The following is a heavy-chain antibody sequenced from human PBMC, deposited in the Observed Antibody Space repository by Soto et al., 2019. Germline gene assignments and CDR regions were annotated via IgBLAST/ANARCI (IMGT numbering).Heavy chain of an antibody. CDR3: ARDSGIYYYDSSGYEWFDP. CDR2: ISYDGSNK. V-gene: IGHV3-30-3*01. D-gene: IGHD3-22*01. CDR1: GFTFSSYA. Sequence: QVRLVESGGGVVQPGRSLRLSCAASGFTFSSYAMHWVRQAPGKGLEWVAVISYDGSNKYYADSVKGRFTISRDNSKNTLYLQMNSLRAEDTAVYYCARDSGIYYYDSSGYEWFDPWGQGILVTVSS. J-gene: IGHJ5*02.